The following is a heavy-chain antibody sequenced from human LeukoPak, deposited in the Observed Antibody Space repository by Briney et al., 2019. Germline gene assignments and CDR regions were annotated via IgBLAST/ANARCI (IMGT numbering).Heavy chain of an antibody. J-gene: IGHJ6*02. CDR2: INPNSGGT. V-gene: IGHV1-2*02. Sequence: PKASVKVSCKASGYTFTSYGISWVRQAPGQGLEWMGWINPNSGGTNYAQKFQGRVTMTRDTSISTAYMELSRLRSDDTAVYYCAILKRLYYYYYYGMDVWGQGTTVTVSS. CDR1: GYTFTSYG. CDR3: AILKRLYYYYYYGMDV.